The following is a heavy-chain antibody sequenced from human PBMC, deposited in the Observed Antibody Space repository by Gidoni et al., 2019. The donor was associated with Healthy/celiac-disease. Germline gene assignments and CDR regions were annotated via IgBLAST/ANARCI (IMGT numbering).Heavy chain of an antibody. CDR1: GGTFSSYA. J-gene: IGHJ4*02. V-gene: IGHV1-69*04. Sequence: QVQLVQSGAEVKKPGSSVKVSCKASGGTFSSYAISWVRQAPGQGLEWMGRIIPILGIANYAQKFKGRVTITADKSTSTAYMELSSLRSEDTAVYYCAREVAAAGMASLDYWGQGTLVTVSS. CDR2: IIPILGIA. D-gene: IGHD6-13*01. CDR3: AREVAAAGMASLDY.